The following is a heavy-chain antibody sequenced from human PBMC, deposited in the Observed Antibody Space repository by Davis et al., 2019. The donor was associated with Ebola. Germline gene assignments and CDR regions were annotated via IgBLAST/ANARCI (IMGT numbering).Heavy chain of an antibody. D-gene: IGHD1-26*01. CDR1: GGSISSYN. V-gene: IGHV4-59*01. CDR3: ALSGSYYPHGMDV. Sequence: MPSETLSLTCTVSGGSISSYNWSWLRQPPGKGLEWIGNIYYSGSTNYNPSLKSRVTISVDTSKNQFSLKLSSVTAADTAVYYCALSGSYYPHGMDVWGLGTTVTVSS. J-gene: IGHJ6*02. CDR2: IYYSGST.